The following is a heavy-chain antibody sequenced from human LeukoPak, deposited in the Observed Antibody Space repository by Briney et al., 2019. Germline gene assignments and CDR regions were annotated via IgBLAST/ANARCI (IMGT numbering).Heavy chain of an antibody. CDR3: ARVTSIAAAEGY. CDR1: GYSFTRYG. J-gene: IGHJ4*02. Sequence: ASVKVSCKASGYSFTRYGISWVRQAPGQALEWMEWISPYNGNTNYAQKLQGRVTMTTDTSTSTAYMELRSLRSDDTAVYYCARVTSIAAAEGYWGQGTLVTVSS. V-gene: IGHV1-18*01. D-gene: IGHD6-13*01. CDR2: ISPYNGNT.